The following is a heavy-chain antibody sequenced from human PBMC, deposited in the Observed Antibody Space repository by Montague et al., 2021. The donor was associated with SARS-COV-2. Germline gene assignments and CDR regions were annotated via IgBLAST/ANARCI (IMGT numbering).Heavy chain of an antibody. CDR1: GGSFSTYS. CDR3: ERLGDGVVPSPILGVGPYYSYYYMDV. Sequence: SETLSLTCAVHGGSFSTYSWNWIRQPPGKGLEWIGEIHHGGSTNYNPSLNSRVTISADTSKNQFSLMLTSVAAADTAVYYCERLGDGVVPSPILGVGPYYSYYYMDVWGKGTTVTVSS. V-gene: IGHV4-34*01. D-gene: IGHD3-10*01. J-gene: IGHJ6*03. CDR2: IHHGGST.